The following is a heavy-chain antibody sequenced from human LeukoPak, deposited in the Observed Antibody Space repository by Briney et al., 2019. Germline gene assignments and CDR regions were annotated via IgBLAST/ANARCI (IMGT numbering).Heavy chain of an antibody. V-gene: IGHV1-46*01. CDR2: INPSGGST. CDR3: AREAREGISY. J-gene: IGHJ4*02. Sequence: ASVKVSCKASGYTFTSYYMHWVRQAPGQGLEWMGIINPSGGSTSYAQKLQGRVTMTRDTSTSTVYMELSGLRSEDTAVYYCAREAREGISYWGQGTLVTVSS. CDR1: GYTFTSYY. D-gene: IGHD3-16*01.